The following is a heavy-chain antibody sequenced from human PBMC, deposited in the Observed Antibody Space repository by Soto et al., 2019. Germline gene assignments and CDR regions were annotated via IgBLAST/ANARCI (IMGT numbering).Heavy chain of an antibody. CDR2: IYYSGNT. Sequence: SETLYLTCTVSGGSIRSGGYYWIWVRQNPRRGLEWIGNIYYSGNTYYNPSLKSRLTISVDTPKNQFSLNLSSVTAADTAVYYCARDRLMATAGTARHYFGLDVWGQGTTVTVSS. D-gene: IGHD5-18*01. CDR3: ARDRLMATAGTARHYFGLDV. CDR1: GGSIRSGGYY. J-gene: IGHJ6*02. V-gene: IGHV4-31*03.